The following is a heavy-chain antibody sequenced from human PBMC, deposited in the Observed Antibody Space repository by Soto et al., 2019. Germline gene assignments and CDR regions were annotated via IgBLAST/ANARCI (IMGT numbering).Heavy chain of an antibody. CDR1: EGTFSSYA. CDR3: ARVHPVVTGWYFDL. V-gene: IGHV1-69*01. CDR2: IIPIFGTA. D-gene: IGHD2-15*01. J-gene: IGHJ2*01. Sequence: QVQLVQSGAEVKKPGSSVKVSCKASEGTFSSYAISWVRQAPGQGLEWMGGIIPIFGTANYAQKFQGRVTITADESTSTAYMELSSLRSEDTAVYYCARVHPVVTGWYFDLWGRGTLVTVSS.